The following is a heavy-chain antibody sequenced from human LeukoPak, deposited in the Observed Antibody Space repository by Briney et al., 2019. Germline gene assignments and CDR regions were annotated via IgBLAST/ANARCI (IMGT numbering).Heavy chain of an antibody. CDR3: ATVDYYDSSGYTFDY. Sequence: GASVKVSCKASGYTFTGYYMHWVRQAPGQGLEWMGWINPNSGGTNYAQKFQGRVTVTRDTSISTACMELSRLRSDDTAVYYCATVDYYDSSGYTFDYWGQGTLVTVSS. V-gene: IGHV1-2*02. CDR1: GYTFTGYY. J-gene: IGHJ4*02. D-gene: IGHD3-22*01. CDR2: INPNSGGT.